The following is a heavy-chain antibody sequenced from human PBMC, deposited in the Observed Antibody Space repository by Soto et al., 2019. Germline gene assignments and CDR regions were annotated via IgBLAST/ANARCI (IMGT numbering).Heavy chain of an antibody. V-gene: IGHV3-30*18. CDR2: TSHDATYK. Sequence: GGSLRLSCTASGFTFSHFGMHWVRQAPGKGLEWVAVTSHDATYKYYADSVKGRFIISRDNSKNTLYLQMNSLRAEDKAVYYCAKYPSDIVVVVHEDWGQGTLVTVSS. CDR3: AKYPSDIVVVVHED. D-gene: IGHD2-15*01. CDR1: GFTFSHFG. J-gene: IGHJ4*02.